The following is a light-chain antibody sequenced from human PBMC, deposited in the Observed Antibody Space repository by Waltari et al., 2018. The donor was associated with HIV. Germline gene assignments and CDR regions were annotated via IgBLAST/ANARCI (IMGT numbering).Light chain of an antibody. V-gene: IGLV3-21*02. CDR3: QVWDSSSDHAV. J-gene: IGLJ7*01. Sequence: SYVLTQPPSVSVAPGQTARMPCGGNNIGRKTVPCYPQRPAQTPGLVAYDDSARPSGIPARFSGSNSGNTATLTISRVEAGDEADYYCQVWDSSSDHAVFGGGTQLTVL. CDR2: DDS. CDR1: NIGRKT.